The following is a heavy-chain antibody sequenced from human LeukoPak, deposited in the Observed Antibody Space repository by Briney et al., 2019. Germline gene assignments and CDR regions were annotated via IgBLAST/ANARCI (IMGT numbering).Heavy chain of an antibody. CDR2: SSAYNGNT. V-gene: IGHV1-18*04. Sequence: ASVKVSCKASGYTFISYGISWVRQAPGQGLEWMGLSSAYNGNTNYAQKVQGRVTMTTDTSTSTAYMEMRSLRSDDTAVYYCAREGHSGYGGYYYYGMDVWGKGTTVTVSS. CDR3: AREGHSGYGGYYYYGMDV. D-gene: IGHD5-12*01. J-gene: IGHJ6*04. CDR1: GYTFISYG.